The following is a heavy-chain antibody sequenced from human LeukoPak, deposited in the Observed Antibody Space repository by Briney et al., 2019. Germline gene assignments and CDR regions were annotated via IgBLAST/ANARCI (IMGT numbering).Heavy chain of an antibody. Sequence: AGGSLRLSCAASGFTFSSYGMSWVRQAPGKGLEWVSAISGSGGSTYYADSVKGRFTISRDNSKNTLYLQMNSLRAEDTAVYYCAGVSYSSGWYYWGQGTLVTVSS. J-gene: IGHJ4*02. CDR1: GFTFSSYG. CDR3: AGVSYSSGWYY. V-gene: IGHV3-23*01. CDR2: ISGSGGST. D-gene: IGHD6-19*01.